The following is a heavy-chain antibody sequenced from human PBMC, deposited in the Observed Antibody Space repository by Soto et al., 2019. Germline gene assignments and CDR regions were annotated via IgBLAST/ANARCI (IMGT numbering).Heavy chain of an antibody. CDR3: ARGEGPYYYDSSGYVDY. D-gene: IGHD3-22*01. CDR1: GFTFSSYV. Sequence: GGSLRLSCAASGFTFSSYVMHWVRQAPGKGLEWVAVIWYDGSNKYYGDSVKGRFTISRDNSKNTLYLQMNSLRAEDTAVYYCARGEGPYYYDSSGYVDYWGQGTLVTVSS. CDR2: IWYDGSNK. V-gene: IGHV3-33*01. J-gene: IGHJ4*02.